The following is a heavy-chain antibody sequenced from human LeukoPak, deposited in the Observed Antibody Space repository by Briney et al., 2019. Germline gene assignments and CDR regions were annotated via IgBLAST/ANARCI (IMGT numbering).Heavy chain of an antibody. CDR2: INPNSGGT. V-gene: IGHV1-2*02. CDR3: ARVWGSDSWTDY. CDR1: GYSFTDYY. J-gene: IGHJ4*02. Sequence: EASVKVSCTASGYSFTDYYIHWVRQAPGQGLEWMGWINPNSGGTKYAQKFQGRVTMTRDTSISAAYMELSRLRSDDTAVYYCARVWGSDSWTDYWGQGTLVTVSS. D-gene: IGHD6-13*01.